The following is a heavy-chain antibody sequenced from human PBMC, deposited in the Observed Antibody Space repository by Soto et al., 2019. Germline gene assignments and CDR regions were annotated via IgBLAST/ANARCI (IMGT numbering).Heavy chain of an antibody. CDR2: ISTYNGNT. CDR1: GYTFTNYG. V-gene: IGHV1-18*01. CDR3: ARTTVTASYYYMDV. J-gene: IGHJ6*03. D-gene: IGHD4-17*01. Sequence: QVQLVQSGAEVKQPGASVKVSCKASGYTFTNYGFTWVRQAPGQGLEWLGWISTYNGNTKYAQKVQGRLTMTTDTSTSTANMELTSLRSDDTALYYCARTTVTASYYYMDVWGQGSTVTLSS.